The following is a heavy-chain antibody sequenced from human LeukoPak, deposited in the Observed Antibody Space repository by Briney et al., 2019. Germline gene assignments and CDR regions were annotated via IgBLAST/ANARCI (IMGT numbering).Heavy chain of an antibody. CDR3: AAGYSYGYH. J-gene: IGHJ5*02. D-gene: IGHD5-18*01. V-gene: IGHV3-48*01. Sequence: GGSLRLSCAASGFTFSSYSMIWVRQAPGKGLEWVSYITSSSSTIYYADSVKGRFTISRDNAKNTLYLQMNSLRAEDTAVYYCAAGYSYGYHWGQGTLVTVSS. CDR1: GFTFSSYS. CDR2: ITSSSSTI.